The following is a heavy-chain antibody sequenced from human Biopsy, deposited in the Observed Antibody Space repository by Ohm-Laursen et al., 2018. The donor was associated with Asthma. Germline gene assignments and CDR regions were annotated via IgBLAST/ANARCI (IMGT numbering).Heavy chain of an antibody. D-gene: IGHD2-2*01. CDR1: GGTFNTYV. Sequence: SAKVSCKSLGGTFNTYVIGWVPQAPGQGLERMGGINSVFGTTTYPQKFQDRVTITADDSTSTVYMELSSLRSEDTAVYYCARKAGSCISRTCYSLDFWGQGTLVTVSS. J-gene: IGHJ4*02. CDR2: INSVFGTT. CDR3: ARKAGSCISRTCYSLDF. V-gene: IGHV1-69*13.